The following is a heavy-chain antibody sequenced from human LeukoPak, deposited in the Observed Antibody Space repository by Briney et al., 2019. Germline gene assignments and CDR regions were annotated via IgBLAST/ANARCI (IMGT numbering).Heavy chain of an antibody. J-gene: IGHJ4*02. CDR3: ARRAGEYSHPYDY. D-gene: IGHD2-15*01. Sequence: GGSLRLSCAASGFTFISFAMSWVRQAPGKRLEWVSFIYSGGNTHYSDSVKGRFTISRDNSKNTLYLQMNSLRAEDTAIYYCARRAGEYSHPYDYWGQGTLVTVSS. CDR2: IYSGGNT. CDR1: GFTFISFA. V-gene: IGHV3-23*05.